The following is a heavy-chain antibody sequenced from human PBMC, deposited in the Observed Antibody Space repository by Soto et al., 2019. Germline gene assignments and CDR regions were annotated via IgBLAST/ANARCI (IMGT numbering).Heavy chain of an antibody. V-gene: IGHV3-74*01. CDR3: AKGAYDFWSGYFSSLFDY. Sequence: GGSLRLSCAASGFTFSSYWMHWVRQAPGKGLVWVSRINSDGSSTSYADSVKGRFTISRDNAKNTLYLQMNSLRAEDTAVYYCAKGAYDFWSGYFSSLFDYWGQGTLVTVSS. D-gene: IGHD3-3*01. J-gene: IGHJ4*02. CDR2: INSDGSST. CDR1: GFTFSSYW.